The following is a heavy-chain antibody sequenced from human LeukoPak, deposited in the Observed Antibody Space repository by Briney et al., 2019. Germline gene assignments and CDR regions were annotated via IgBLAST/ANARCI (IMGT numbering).Heavy chain of an antibody. Sequence: SWVRQAPGKGLEWIGYIYYSGSTYYNPSLKSRVTISVDTSKNQFSLKLSSVTAADTAVYYCARVTVVTALFDYWGQGTLVTVSS. CDR3: ARVTVVTALFDY. J-gene: IGHJ4*02. D-gene: IGHD4-23*01. V-gene: IGHV4-31*02. CDR2: IYYSGST.